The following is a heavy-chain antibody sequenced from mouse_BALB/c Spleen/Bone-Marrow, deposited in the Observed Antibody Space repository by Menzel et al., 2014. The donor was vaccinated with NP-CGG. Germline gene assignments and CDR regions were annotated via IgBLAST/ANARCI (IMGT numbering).Heavy chain of an antibody. CDR2: IWAGGST. CDR1: GFSLXSYG. Sequence: VKLVESGPGLVAPSQSLSIPCTVSGFSLXSYGVHWVRQPPGKGLEWLGVIWAGGSTNYNSALMSRLSISKDNSKRQVFLKMNSLQTDDTAMYYCARDRTGSGFDYWGQGTTLTVSS. J-gene: IGHJ2*01. D-gene: IGHD4-1*01. CDR3: ARDRTGSGFDY. V-gene: IGHV2-9*02.